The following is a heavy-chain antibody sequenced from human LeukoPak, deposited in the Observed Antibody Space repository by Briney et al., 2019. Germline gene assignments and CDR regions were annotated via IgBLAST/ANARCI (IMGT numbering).Heavy chain of an antibody. D-gene: IGHD5/OR15-5a*01. CDR1: GFTFSSYA. CDR3: AREGVYPRSPDAFDI. CDR2: ISYDGSNK. V-gene: IGHV3-30-3*01. J-gene: IGHJ3*02. Sequence: PGRSLRLSCAASGFTFSSYAMHWVRQAPGKGLEWVAVISYDGSNKYYADSVKGRFTISRDNSKNTLYLQMNSLRAEDTAVYYCAREGVYPRSPDAFDIWGQGTMVTVSS.